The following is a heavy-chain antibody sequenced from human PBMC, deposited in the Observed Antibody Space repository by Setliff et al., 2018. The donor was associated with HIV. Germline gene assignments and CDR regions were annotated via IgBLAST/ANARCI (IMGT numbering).Heavy chain of an antibody. J-gene: IGHJ4*02. CDR3: ARQTATGTSATFDS. Sequence: PSETLSLTCTVSGGSISSSNYYWGWIRQPPGKGPEWIGSLYYRGTTYYNPSLKSRVTISTGTSNNQFSLTLSSVTAADTAVYYCARQTATGTSATFDSWGQGSLVTVS. D-gene: IGHD2-21*02. CDR2: LYYRGTT. CDR1: GGSISSSNYY. V-gene: IGHV4-39*01.